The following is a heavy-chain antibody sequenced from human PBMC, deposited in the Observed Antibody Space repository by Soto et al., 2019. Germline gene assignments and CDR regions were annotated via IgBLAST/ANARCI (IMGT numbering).Heavy chain of an antibody. J-gene: IGHJ5*02. CDR3: ASKLLGYCSGGSCQMNNWFDP. Sequence: SETLSLTCTVSGGSISSYYWSWIRQPPGKGLEWIGYIYYSGSTNYNPSLKSRVTISVDTSKNQFSLKLSSVTAADTAVYYCASKLLGYCSGGSCQMNNWFDPWGQGTLVTVSS. CDR1: GGSISSYY. D-gene: IGHD2-15*01. CDR2: IYYSGST. V-gene: IGHV4-59*01.